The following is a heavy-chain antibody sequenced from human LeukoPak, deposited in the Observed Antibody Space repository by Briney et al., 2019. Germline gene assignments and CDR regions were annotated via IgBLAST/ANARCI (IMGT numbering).Heavy chain of an antibody. D-gene: IGHD2-15*01. Sequence: TVRSLILSCASTGFTLSKYAMSAIRQAPGKGLEWVSNICASGAGKYNADSVKGRFTISRDNSKNTVYLQMNSLRAEDTAVYYCAKSSGGNSYRENLLHWGQGTLVTVSS. CDR2: ICASGAGK. CDR1: GFTLSKYA. CDR3: AKSSGGNSYRENLLH. J-gene: IGHJ4*02. V-gene: IGHV3-23*01.